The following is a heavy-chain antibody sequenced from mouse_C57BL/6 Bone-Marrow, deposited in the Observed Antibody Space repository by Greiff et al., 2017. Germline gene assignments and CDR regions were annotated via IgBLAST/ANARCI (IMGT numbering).Heavy chain of an antibody. D-gene: IGHD1-2*01. CDR1: GYTFTDYY. Sequence: QVQLQQSGPELVKPGASVKISCKASGYTFTDYYINWVKQRPGQGLEWIGWIFPGSGSTYYNEKFKGKATFTADTSSNTAYMQLSSLTTEDSAIYYCARVTTAFDVWGTGTTVTVSS. CDR2: IFPGSGST. CDR3: ARVTTAFDV. V-gene: IGHV1-75*01. J-gene: IGHJ1*03.